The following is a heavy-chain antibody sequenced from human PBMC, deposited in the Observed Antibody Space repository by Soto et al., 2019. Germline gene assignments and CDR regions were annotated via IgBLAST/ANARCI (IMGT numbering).Heavy chain of an antibody. D-gene: IGHD5-18*01. CDR1: GGSISSYD. Sequence: SETLSLTCTVSGGSISSYDWSWIRQPPGKGLEWIGYIYYSGSTNYNPSLKSRVTISVDTSKNQFSLKLSSVTAADTAVYYCARSLLSGYSYGYRYNWFDPWGQGTLVTVSS. CDR3: ARSLLSGYSYGYRYNWFDP. J-gene: IGHJ5*02. CDR2: IYYSGST. V-gene: IGHV4-59*01.